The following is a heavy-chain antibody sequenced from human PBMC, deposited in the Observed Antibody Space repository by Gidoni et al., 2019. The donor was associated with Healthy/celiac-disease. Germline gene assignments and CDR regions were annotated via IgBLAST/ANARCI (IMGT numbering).Heavy chain of an antibody. D-gene: IGHD3-22*01. V-gene: IGHV3-73*01. J-gene: IGHJ4*02. Sequence: EVQLVESGGGLVQPGGSLKLSCAASGFTFRGSAMHWVRQASGKGLEWVGRIRSKANSYATAYAASVKGRFTISRDDSKNTAYLQMNSLKTEDTAVYYCTRLGYYYDSSGYYPPDDYWGQGTLVTVSS. CDR1: GFTFRGSA. CDR2: IRSKANSYAT. CDR3: TRLGYYYDSSGYYPPDDY.